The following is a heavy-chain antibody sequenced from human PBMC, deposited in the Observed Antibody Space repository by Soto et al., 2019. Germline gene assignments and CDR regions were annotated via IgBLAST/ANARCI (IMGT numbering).Heavy chain of an antibody. D-gene: IGHD2-15*01. CDR1: GDTRTDFS. J-gene: IGHJ6*02. V-gene: IGHV1-3*01. CDR3: ATSEGDCGGGSCYNYFYYYGMDV. Sequence: VASVKVSCKASGDTRTDFSIHWVRQAPGQRPEWMGWLSVGNGDTKYSQKFQGRVTITRDTSARTAYMELSNLRSEDTAVYYCATSEGDCGGGSCYNYFYYYGMDVWGQGTTVTVSS. CDR2: LSVGNGDT.